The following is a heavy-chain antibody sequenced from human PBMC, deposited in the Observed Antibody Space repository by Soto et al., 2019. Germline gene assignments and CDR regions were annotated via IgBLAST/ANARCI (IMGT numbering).Heavy chain of an antibody. D-gene: IGHD2-8*02. J-gene: IGHJ4*02. CDR3: ARVGAYPTGGTGYRAYFDY. Sequence: QVLLVQSGAEVKKPGASLKVSCKASGYTFTSFGISWVRQAPGQGLEWMGWINIHKGNANYAQKVQGRVTMTTDTSTSTAYMEQMNMRSDDTAVYYCARVGAYPTGGTGYRAYFDYWGQGHLVIVSS. CDR2: INIHKGNA. V-gene: IGHV1-18*01. CDR1: GYTFTSFG.